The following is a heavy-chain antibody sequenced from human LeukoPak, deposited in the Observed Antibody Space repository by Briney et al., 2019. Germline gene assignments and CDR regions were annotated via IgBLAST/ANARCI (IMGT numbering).Heavy chain of an antibody. J-gene: IGHJ6*03. CDR1: GGSISSGSYY. Sequence: PSETLSLTCTVSGGSISSGSYYWSWIRQPAGKGLEWIGYIYYSGSTNYNPSLKSRVTISVDTSKNQFSLNLSSVTAADTAVYYCARHKNYYYYYMDVWGKGTTVTISS. V-gene: IGHV4-61*10. CDR2: IYYSGST. CDR3: ARHKNYYYYYMDV.